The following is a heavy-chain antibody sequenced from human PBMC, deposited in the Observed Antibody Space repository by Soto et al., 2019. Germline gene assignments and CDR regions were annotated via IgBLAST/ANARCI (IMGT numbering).Heavy chain of an antibody. CDR1: GYTFTGYY. J-gene: IGHJ6*02. CDR3: ARVSNYGSGSYYNVYYGMDV. Sequence: QVQLVQSGAEVKKPGASVKVSCKASGYTFTGYYMHWVRQAPGQGLEGMGWINPNSGGTNYAQKFQGWVTMTRDTSISTAYMELSRLRSDDTAVYYCARVSNYGSGSYYNVYYGMDVWGQGTTVTVSS. V-gene: IGHV1-2*04. CDR2: INPNSGGT. D-gene: IGHD3-10*01.